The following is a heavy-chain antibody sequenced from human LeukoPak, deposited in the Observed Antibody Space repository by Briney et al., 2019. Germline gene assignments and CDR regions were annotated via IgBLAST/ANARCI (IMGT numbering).Heavy chain of an antibody. D-gene: IGHD6-13*01. J-gene: IGHJ5*02. CDR2: ISVSNGNT. Sequence: GASVKLSCKTSGYTVSKYGVTWVRQAPGQGLEWMGWISVSNGNTNYAQRVQGRVTMTIDPSTTAAYMELRSLRSDDTAVYYCATVVLASAGTDYFDPWGQGTLVTVS. CDR1: GYTVSKYG. CDR3: ATVVLASAGTDYFDP. V-gene: IGHV1-18*04.